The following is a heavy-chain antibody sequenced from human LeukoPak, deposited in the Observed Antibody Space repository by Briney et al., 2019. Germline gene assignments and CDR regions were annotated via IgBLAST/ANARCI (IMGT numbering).Heavy chain of an antibody. V-gene: IGHV1-18*01. J-gene: IGHJ5*02. CDR2: ISAYNGNT. CDR3: ATPSIGSAYHDFWSGYYTGWFDP. CDR1: GYTFTSYG. Sequence: ASVKVSCKASGYTFTSYGISWVRQAPGQVLEWMGWISAYNGNTNYAQKLQGRVTMTEDTSTDTAYMELSSLRSEDTAVYYCATPSIGSAYHDFWSGYYTGWFDPWGQGTLVTVSS. D-gene: IGHD3-3*01.